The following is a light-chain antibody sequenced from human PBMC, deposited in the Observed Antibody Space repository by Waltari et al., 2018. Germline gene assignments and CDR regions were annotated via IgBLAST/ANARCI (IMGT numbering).Light chain of an antibody. V-gene: IGLV3-21*02. CDR3: HVWDGKTVM. CDR1: NIGGRS. CDR2: LNS. J-gene: IGLJ3*02. Sequence: SSVLTQAPSVSVAPGPTAKINCGGDNIGGRSVHWYQQRPGRAPVLVVYLNSDRPSGIPDRFSGSKSGNAATLTISRVEAGDEADYYCHVWDGKTVMFGGGTKLTVL.